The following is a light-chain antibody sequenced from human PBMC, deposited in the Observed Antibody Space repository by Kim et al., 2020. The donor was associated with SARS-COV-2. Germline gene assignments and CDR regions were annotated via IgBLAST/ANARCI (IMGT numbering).Light chain of an antibody. CDR1: SLRTYY. CDR3: QSRDSSSNHVI. J-gene: IGLJ2*01. V-gene: IGLV3-19*01. Sequence: AQTVRITCQGDSLRTYYATWYQKRSGQAPVVVFYGKNKRPSGIPDRFSGSDSGNTASLTVTGAQAEDEADYYCQSRDSSSNHVIFGGGTQLTVL. CDR2: GKN.